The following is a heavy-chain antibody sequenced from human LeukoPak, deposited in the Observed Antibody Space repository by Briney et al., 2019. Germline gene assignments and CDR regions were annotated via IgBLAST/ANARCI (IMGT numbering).Heavy chain of an antibody. CDR2: IYYSGST. D-gene: IGHD3-3*02. J-gene: IGHJ6*03. CDR1: GGSISSYY. Sequence: SETLSLTCTVSGGSISSYYWSWIRQPPGKGLEWIGYIYYSGSTNYNPSLKSRVTISVDTSKNQFSLKLSSVTAADTAVYYCARDISSYYYYYYMDVWGKGTTVTVSS. V-gene: IGHV4-59*12. CDR3: ARDISSYYYYYYMDV.